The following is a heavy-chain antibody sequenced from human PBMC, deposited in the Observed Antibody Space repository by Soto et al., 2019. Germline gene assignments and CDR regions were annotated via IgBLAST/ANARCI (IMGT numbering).Heavy chain of an antibody. D-gene: IGHD6-13*01. CDR1: GGSFSGYY. CDR3: AKGIAAAGTVGWFDP. CDR2: INHSGST. J-gene: IGHJ5*02. Sequence: QVQLQQWGAGLLKPSETLSLTCAVYGGSFSGYYWSWIRQPPGKGLEWIGEINHSGSTNYNPSLKSRVTISVDTSKNQFSLKLSSVTAADTAVYYCAKGIAAAGTVGWFDPWGQGTLVTVYS. V-gene: IGHV4-34*01.